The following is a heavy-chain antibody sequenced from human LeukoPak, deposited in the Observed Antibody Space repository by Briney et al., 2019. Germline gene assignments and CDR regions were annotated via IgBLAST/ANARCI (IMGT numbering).Heavy chain of an antibody. CDR1: GFTFSSYG. CDR3: ARDGAEQEYFDY. CDR2: IWYDGSNK. D-gene: IGHD1-14*01. J-gene: IGHJ4*02. V-gene: IGHV3-33*01. Sequence: GRSLRLSCAASGFTFSSYGIHWVRQAPGKGLEWVAVIWYDGSNKYYADSVKGRFTISRDNSKNTLYQQMNSLRAEDTAVYYCARDGAEQEYFDYWGQGTLVTVSS.